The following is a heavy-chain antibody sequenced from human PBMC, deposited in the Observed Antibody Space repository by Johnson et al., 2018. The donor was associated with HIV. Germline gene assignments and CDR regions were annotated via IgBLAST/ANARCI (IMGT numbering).Heavy chain of an antibody. D-gene: IGHD6-13*01. V-gene: IGHV3-66*01. Sequence: VQLVESGGGLVQPGGSLRVSCAASGFTVSDNYMSWVRQAPGKGLEWVSVIYSGDNTYYAYSVKGRFTISRDNSKNTLYLQMNNLRSEDTAVYYCAREGGSWYGDAFDIWGQGTLVTVSS. CDR3: AREGGSWYGDAFDI. J-gene: IGHJ3*02. CDR1: GFTVSDNY. CDR2: IYSGDNT.